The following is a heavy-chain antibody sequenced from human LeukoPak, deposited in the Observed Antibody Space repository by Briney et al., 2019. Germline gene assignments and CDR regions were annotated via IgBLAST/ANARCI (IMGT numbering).Heavy chain of an antibody. D-gene: IGHD1-26*01. J-gene: IGHJ4*02. CDR3: ARELLGAPTPGAY. CDR1: TVSGSNGNF. CDR2: VHKSGRT. Sequence: SETLSLTCALSTVSGSNGNFWSWVRQPPGEGLEWIGEVHKSGRTNYNPSLKTRVTISIDASKNQLSLELTSVTAADTAVYYCARELLGAPTPGAYWGQGTRVTVSS. V-gene: IGHV4-4*02.